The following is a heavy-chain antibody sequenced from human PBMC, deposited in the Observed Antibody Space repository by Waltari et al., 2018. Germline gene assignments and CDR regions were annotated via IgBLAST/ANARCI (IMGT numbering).Heavy chain of an antibody. V-gene: IGHV3-33*01. CDR2: IWYDGSNK. CDR1: GFTFSSYG. CDR3: ARAITGTRELDY. J-gene: IGHJ4*02. D-gene: IGHD1-7*01. Sequence: QVQLVESGGGVVQPGRSLRLSCAASGFTFSSYGMHWVRQAPGKGLEWVAVIWYDGSNKYYADSVKGRFTISRDNSKNTLYLQMNSLRSDDTAVYYCARAITGTRELDYWGQGTLVTVSS.